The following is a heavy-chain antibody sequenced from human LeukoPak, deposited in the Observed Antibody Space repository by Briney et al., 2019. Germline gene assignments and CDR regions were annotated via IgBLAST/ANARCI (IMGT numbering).Heavy chain of an antibody. Sequence: GGSLRLSCAASGFTFSSYSMNWVRQAPGKGLEWVSSISSSSTYIYYADSVKGRFTISRDNAKNSLYLQTNSLRVEDTAVYYCARVGCSGGRCPGYGMDVWGQGTTVTVSS. V-gene: IGHV3-21*01. CDR1: GFTFSSYS. J-gene: IGHJ6*02. CDR3: ARVGCSGGRCPGYGMDV. D-gene: IGHD2-15*01. CDR2: ISSSSTYI.